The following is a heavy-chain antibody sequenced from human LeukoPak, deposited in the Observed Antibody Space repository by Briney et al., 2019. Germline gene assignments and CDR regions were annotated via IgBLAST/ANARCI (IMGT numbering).Heavy chain of an antibody. D-gene: IGHD4-17*01. J-gene: IGHJ4*02. CDR2: ISSSSSYI. CDR3: ARDYGDYGGLGY. V-gene: IGHV3-21*01. Sequence: PGGSLRLSCAASGFTFSSYSMNWVRQAPGKGLEWVSSISSSSSYIYYADSVKGRFTISRDNAKNSLYLQMNSLRAEGTAVYYCARDYGDYGGLGYWGQGTLVTVSS. CDR1: GFTFSSYS.